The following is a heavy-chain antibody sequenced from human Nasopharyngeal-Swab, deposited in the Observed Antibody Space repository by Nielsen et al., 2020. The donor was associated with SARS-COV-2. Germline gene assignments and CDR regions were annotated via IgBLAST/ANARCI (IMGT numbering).Heavy chain of an antibody. CDR2: IKQDGSEK. CDR1: GFIFSSYW. V-gene: IGHV3-7*03. CDR3: ARGATIFGVVLGDSYGMDV. D-gene: IGHD3-3*01. J-gene: IGHJ6*02. Sequence: GESLKLSCEASGFIFSSYWMSWVRQAPGKGLEWVANIKQDGSEKNYVDSVKGRFSISRDTTKNSVYLQMNSLKTEDTAVYYCARGATIFGVVLGDSYGMDVWGQGTTVTVSS.